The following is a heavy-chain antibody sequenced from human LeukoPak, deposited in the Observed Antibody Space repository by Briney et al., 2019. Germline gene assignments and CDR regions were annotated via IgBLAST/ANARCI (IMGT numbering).Heavy chain of an antibody. Sequence: PGGSLRLSCAASGFTFSSYVMYWGRQAPGKGLEYVLAISGNGDRTYYANSVKGRFTISRDNSKNTLYLQMGSLRTEDMAVYYCAREGSGHWGQGTLVTVSS. CDR3: AREGSGH. J-gene: IGHJ4*02. CDR2: ISGNGDRT. CDR1: GFTFSSYV. V-gene: IGHV3-64*01. D-gene: IGHD3-10*01.